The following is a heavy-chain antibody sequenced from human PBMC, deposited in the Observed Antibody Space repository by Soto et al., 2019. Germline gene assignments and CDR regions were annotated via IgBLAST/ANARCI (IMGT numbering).Heavy chain of an antibody. Sequence: QVQLVQSGAEVKKPGSSVKVSCKASGGTFSSYAISWVRQAPGQGLEWMGGIIPIFGTANYAQKFQGRVTITADESTSTAYMELSSLRSEDTAVYYCARGPRDDYGDYQLLQFDYWGQGTLVTVSS. J-gene: IGHJ4*02. V-gene: IGHV1-69*12. D-gene: IGHD4-17*01. CDR1: GGTFSSYA. CDR2: IIPIFGTA. CDR3: ARGPRDDYGDYQLLQFDY.